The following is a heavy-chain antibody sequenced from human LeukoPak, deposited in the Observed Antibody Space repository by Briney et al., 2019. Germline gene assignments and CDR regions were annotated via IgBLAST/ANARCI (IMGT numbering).Heavy chain of an antibody. Sequence: SQTLSLTCAVSGGSISSGGYSWSWVRQPPGKGLGWIGYIYHSGSTYYNPSLKSRLTISVDRSKNQFSLKLSSVTAADTAVYXXXRYGGXSGYTXXXFDPWGQGTLVTVSS. CDR1: GGSISSGGYS. D-gene: IGHD3-22*01. V-gene: IGHV4-30-2*01. J-gene: IGHJ5*02. CDR2: IYHSGST. CDR3: XRYGGXSGYTXXXFDP.